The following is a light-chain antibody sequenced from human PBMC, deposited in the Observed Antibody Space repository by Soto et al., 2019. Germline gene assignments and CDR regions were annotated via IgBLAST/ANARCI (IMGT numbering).Light chain of an antibody. CDR3: QQYNDWPRT. Sequence: EIVMTQSPATLSVSPGERATLSCRASQRISSNLAWYKHKPGQAPRLLMYGASTRATGIAARFSGSGSGTEFTLTISSLQSEDFAVYYCQQYNDWPRTFGQGTKV. J-gene: IGKJ1*01. CDR2: GAS. CDR1: QRISSN. V-gene: IGKV3-15*01.